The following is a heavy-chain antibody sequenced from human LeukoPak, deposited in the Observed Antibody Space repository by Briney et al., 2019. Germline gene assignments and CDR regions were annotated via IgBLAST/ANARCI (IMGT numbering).Heavy chain of an antibody. V-gene: IGHV3-48*03. J-gene: IGHJ4*02. CDR2: ISSSGTTI. CDR1: GFTFSSYE. D-gene: IGHD3-3*01. Sequence: PGGSLRLSCAASGFTFSSYEMNWVRQAPGKGLEWVSYISSSGTTINYADSVKGRFTMSRDNAKRSLYLQMNSLRAEDTAVYYCARGPSITILDWGQGTLVTVSS. CDR3: ARGPSITILD.